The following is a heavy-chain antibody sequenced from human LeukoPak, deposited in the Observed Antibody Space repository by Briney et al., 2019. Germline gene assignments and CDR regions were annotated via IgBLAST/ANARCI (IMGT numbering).Heavy chain of an antibody. J-gene: IGHJ4*02. CDR2: INHSGST. Sequence: SETLSLTCAVYGGSFSGYYWSWIHQPPGKGLEWIGEINHSGSTNYNPSLKSRVTISVDTSKNQFSLKLSSVTAADTAVYYCARDTSPDYWETRGYYDYWGQGTLVTVSS. V-gene: IGHV4-34*01. CDR1: GGSFSGYY. CDR3: ARDTSPDYWETRGYYDY. D-gene: IGHD3-22*01.